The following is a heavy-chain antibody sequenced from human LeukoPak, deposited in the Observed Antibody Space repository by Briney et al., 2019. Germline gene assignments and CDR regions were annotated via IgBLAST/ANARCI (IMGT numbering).Heavy chain of an antibody. CDR3: ARDIVVVTPGWFDP. Sequence: PSQTLSLTCTVSGGSISSGSYYWSWIRQPAGKGLEWIGRIYTSGSTNYNPSLKSRVTISVDTSKNQFCLKLSSVTAADTAVYYCARDIVVVTPGWFDPWGQGTLVTVSS. V-gene: IGHV4-61*02. CDR1: GGSISSGSYY. D-gene: IGHD2-15*01. J-gene: IGHJ5*02. CDR2: IYTSGST.